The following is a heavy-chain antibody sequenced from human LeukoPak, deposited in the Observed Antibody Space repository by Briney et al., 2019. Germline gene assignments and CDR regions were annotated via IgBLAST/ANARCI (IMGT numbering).Heavy chain of an antibody. CDR1: GITVSDNY. Sequence: GGSLRLSCAASGITVSDNYMSWVRQTPGKGLEWVSTLYSAGDTYFADSVRGRFTISRDISKNTVYLQMGSLRAEDTAVYFCARVHFPYGDFDYWGQGALVTVSS. V-gene: IGHV3-53*01. CDR3: ARVHFPYGDFDY. D-gene: IGHD4-17*01. CDR2: LYSAGDT. J-gene: IGHJ4*02.